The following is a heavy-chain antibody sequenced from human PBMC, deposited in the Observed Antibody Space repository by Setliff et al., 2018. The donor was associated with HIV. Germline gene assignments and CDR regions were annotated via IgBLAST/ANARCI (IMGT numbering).Heavy chain of an antibody. J-gene: IGHJ5*02. V-gene: IGHV3-23*01. CDR2: ISGSGGST. CDR3: AKCGGTCWHNFFGP. D-gene: IGHD2-15*01. Sequence: PGGSLRLSCAASGFTFTNAWMSWVRQAPGKGLEWVSAISGSGGSTYYADSVKGRFTISRDNSKNTLYLQMNSLSAEDTAVYYCAKCGGTCWHNFFGPWGQGTLVTVSS. CDR1: GFTFTNAW.